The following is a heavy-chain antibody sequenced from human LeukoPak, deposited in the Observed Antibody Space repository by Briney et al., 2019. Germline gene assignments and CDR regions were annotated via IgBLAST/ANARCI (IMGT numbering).Heavy chain of an antibody. CDR3: ARPRQGSGLLNN. Sequence: SQTLSLTCTVSGGAITSGGYSWNWIRQPPGKGLAWIGCIYDRGPTYYNPSLKSRITISVDRPKNQFFLNVTSVTAADTAVYYCARPRQGSGLLNNWGQGNLVAVSS. CDR1: GGAITSGGYS. D-gene: IGHD3-10*01. V-gene: IGHV4-30-2*01. CDR2: IYDRGPT. J-gene: IGHJ4*02.